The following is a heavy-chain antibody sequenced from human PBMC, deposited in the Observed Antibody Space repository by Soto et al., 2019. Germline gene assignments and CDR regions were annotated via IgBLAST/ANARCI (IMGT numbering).Heavy chain of an antibody. D-gene: IGHD2-15*01. CDR3: ARVGEDCSGGSCYSLVYYYYYYMDV. CDR2: IYYSGST. Sequence: SETLSLTCTVSGGSISSYYWSWIRQPPGKGLEWIGYIYYSGSTNYNPSLKSRVTISVDTSKNQFSLKLSSVTAADTAVYYCARVGEDCSGGSCYSLVYYYYYYMDVWGKGTTVT. V-gene: IGHV4-59*08. CDR1: GGSISSYY. J-gene: IGHJ6*03.